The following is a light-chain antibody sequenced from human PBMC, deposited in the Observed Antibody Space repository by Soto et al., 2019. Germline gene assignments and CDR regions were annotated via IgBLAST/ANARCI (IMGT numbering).Light chain of an antibody. CDR2: GAS. Sequence: EIVLTQSPGTVSLSPGERATLSCRASQSVSVIYIAWYQQKPGQAPRLLIYGASSRPTGIPDRFSGSGSGTDFTLTISRLEPEDFAVYYCQQYGSSPYTLGQGTKVDIK. V-gene: IGKV3-20*01. J-gene: IGKJ2*01. CDR1: QSVSVIY. CDR3: QQYGSSPYT.